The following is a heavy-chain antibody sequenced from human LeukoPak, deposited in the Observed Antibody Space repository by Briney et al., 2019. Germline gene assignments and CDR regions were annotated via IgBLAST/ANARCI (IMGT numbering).Heavy chain of an antibody. D-gene: IGHD3-3*01. CDR1: GGSVTSTNW. V-gene: IGHV4-4*02. Sequence: SDTLSLTCGVSGGSVTSTNWWTWVRQPPGKGLEWIGEVHLDGRTNYNPSLKSRLTMSVDLSENHISLKLTSVTAADTAVYYCAREGGFFRPLDYSGQGTLVTVSS. CDR2: VHLDGRT. CDR3: AREGGFFRPLDY. J-gene: IGHJ4*02.